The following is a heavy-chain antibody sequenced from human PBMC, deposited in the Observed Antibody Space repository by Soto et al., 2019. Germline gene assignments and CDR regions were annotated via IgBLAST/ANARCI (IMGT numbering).Heavy chain of an antibody. Sequence: PSETLSLTCTVSGGSISSSSSYWGWIRQPPGKGLEWIGYIYYSGSTNYNPSLKSRVTISVDTSKNQFSLKLSSVTAADTAVYYCARHEAWSGYFIFDYWGQGTLVTVSS. J-gene: IGHJ4*02. CDR2: IYYSGST. CDR3: ARHEAWSGYFIFDY. CDR1: GGSISSSSSY. D-gene: IGHD3-3*01. V-gene: IGHV4-39*01.